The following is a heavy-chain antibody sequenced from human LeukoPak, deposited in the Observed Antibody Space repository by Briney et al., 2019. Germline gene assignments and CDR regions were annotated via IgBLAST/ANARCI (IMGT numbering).Heavy chain of an antibody. Sequence: GASLKVSCKASGYTFTGYYMHWVRHAPGQGLEWMGWINPNSGGTNYAKKFQGRVTMTRDTSISTAYMELSRLRADDAAVYYSARFRAVIDYLIDYWGQGTLVTVSS. D-gene: IGHD3-10*01. CDR2: INPNSGGT. CDR1: GYTFTGYY. CDR3: ARFRAVIDYLIDY. V-gene: IGHV1-2*02. J-gene: IGHJ4*02.